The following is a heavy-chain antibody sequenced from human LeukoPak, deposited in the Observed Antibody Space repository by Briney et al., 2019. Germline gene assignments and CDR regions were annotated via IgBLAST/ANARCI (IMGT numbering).Heavy chain of an antibody. CDR2: INHSGST. CDR3: ARGRVEYQLLYYYYYMDV. V-gene: IGHV4-34*01. Sequence: PSETLSLTCAVYGGSFSGYYWSWIRQPPGKGLEWIGEINHSGSTNYNPSPKSRVTISVDTSKNQFSLKLSSVTAADTAVYYCARGRVEYQLLYYYYYMDVWGKGTTVTVSS. D-gene: IGHD2-2*01. J-gene: IGHJ6*03. CDR1: GGSFSGYY.